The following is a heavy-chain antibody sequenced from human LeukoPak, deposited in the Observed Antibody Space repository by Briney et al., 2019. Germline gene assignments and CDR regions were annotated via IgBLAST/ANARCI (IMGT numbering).Heavy chain of an antibody. CDR1: GGSFSGYY. CDR2: INHSGST. J-gene: IGHJ4*02. V-gene: IGHV4-34*01. CDR3: ARVVSDYYGSGKSTTYYSDY. Sequence: PSETLSLTCAVYGGSFSGYYWSWIRQPPGKGLEWIGEINHSGSTNYNPSLKSRVTISVDTSKNQFSLKLSSVTAADTAVYYCARVVSDYYGSGKSTTYYSDYWGQGTLVTVSS. D-gene: IGHD3-10*01.